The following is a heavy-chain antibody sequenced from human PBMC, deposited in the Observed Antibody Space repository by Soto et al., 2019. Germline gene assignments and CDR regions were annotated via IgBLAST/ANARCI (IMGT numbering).Heavy chain of an antibody. J-gene: IGHJ4*02. Sequence: PSETLSLSCTVSGGSISSSSYYWGWIRQPPGKGLEWIGSIYYSGSNYYNPSLKSRVTISVDTSKNQFSLKLSSVTAADTAVYYCARQSPYYDFWSGYCFDYWGQGTLVTVSS. CDR3: ARQSPYYDFWSGYCFDY. D-gene: IGHD3-3*01. CDR1: GGSISSSSYY. V-gene: IGHV4-39*01. CDR2: IYYSGSN.